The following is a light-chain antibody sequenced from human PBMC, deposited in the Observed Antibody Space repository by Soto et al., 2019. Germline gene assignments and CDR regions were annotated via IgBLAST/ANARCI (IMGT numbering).Light chain of an antibody. CDR1: QTIDSW. Sequence: DIQMTQSPSTLSASVGDRVTITCRASQTIDSWLAWYQQRPGKPPNLLIYKASTLASGVPSRFSGSGSGTEFTLAINSLQPDDFATYYCQQCYMGWTFGQGTKVDIK. CDR3: QQCYMGWT. V-gene: IGKV1-5*03. J-gene: IGKJ1*01. CDR2: KAS.